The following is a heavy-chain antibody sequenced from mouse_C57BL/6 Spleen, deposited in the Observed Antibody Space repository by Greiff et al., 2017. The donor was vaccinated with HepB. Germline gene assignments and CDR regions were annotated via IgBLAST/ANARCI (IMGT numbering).Heavy chain of an antibody. Sequence: VQLQQSGPELVKPGASVKISCKASGYTFTDYYMNWVKQSHGKSLEWIGDINPNNGGTSYNQKFKGKATLTVDKSSSTAYMELRSLTSEDSAVYYCARLDYGSIFAYWGQGTLVTVSA. D-gene: IGHD1-1*01. CDR3: ARLDYGSIFAY. J-gene: IGHJ3*01. CDR1: GYTFTDYY. CDR2: INPNNGGT. V-gene: IGHV1-26*01.